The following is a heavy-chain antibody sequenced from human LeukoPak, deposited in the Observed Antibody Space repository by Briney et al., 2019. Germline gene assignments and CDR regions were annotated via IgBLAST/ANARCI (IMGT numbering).Heavy chain of an antibody. CDR3: AILYYYYDSSGIWDY. CDR1: GFTFSSYS. V-gene: IGHV3-48*04. Sequence: SGGSLRLSCAASGFTFSSYSMNWVRQAPGKGLEWVSYISSSSSTIYYADSVKGRFTISRDNAKNSLYLQMNSLRAEDTAVYYCAILYYYYDSSGIWDYWGQGTLVTVSS. CDR2: ISSSSSTI. D-gene: IGHD3-22*01. J-gene: IGHJ4*02.